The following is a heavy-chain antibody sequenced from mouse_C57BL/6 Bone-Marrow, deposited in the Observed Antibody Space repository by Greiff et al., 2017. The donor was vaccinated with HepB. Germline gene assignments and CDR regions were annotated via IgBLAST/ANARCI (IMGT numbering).Heavy chain of an antibody. D-gene: IGHD4-1*01. CDR1: GYSFTGYY. J-gene: IGHJ3*01. CDR2: INPSTGGT. CDR3: ARSWDGSCYPAY. V-gene: IGHV1-42*01. Sequence: VQLQQSGPELVKPGASVKISCKASGYSFTGYYMNWVKQSPEKSLEWIGEINPSTGGTTYNQKFKAKATLTVDKSSSTAYMQLKSLTSEDSAVYYCARSWDGSCYPAYWGQGTLVTVSA.